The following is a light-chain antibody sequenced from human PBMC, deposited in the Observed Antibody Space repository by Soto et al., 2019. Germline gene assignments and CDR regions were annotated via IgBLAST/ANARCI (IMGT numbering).Light chain of an antibody. CDR1: QGVSRN. CDR3: QQYNNWPLA. Sequence: EIVMTQSPATLSVSPGERATLSCRASQGVSRNLAWYQQKPGQAPRLLIYDASTRATGIPARFSGSGSGTEFTLTISSLQSDAFAVYYCQQYNNWPLAFGGGTNVEIK. J-gene: IGKJ4*01. V-gene: IGKV3-15*01. CDR2: DAS.